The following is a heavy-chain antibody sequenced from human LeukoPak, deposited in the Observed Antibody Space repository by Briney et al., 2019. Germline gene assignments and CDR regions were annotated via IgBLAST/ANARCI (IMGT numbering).Heavy chain of an antibody. J-gene: IGHJ4*02. D-gene: IGHD6-13*01. CDR1: GFTFSSYA. Sequence: PGRSLRLSCAASGFTFSSYAMHWVRQAPGKGLEWVAVISYDGSNKYYADSVKGRFTISRDNSKNTLYLQMNSLRAEDTAVYYCATGGYTTGFDYWGQGTLVPVSS. CDR3: ATGGYTTGFDY. V-gene: IGHV3-30-3*01. CDR2: ISYDGSNK.